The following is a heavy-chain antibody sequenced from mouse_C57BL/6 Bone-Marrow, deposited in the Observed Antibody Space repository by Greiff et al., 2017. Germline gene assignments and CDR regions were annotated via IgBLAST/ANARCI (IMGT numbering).Heavy chain of an antibody. J-gene: IGHJ1*03. CDR3: ARTYYGSSPRMWYFDV. V-gene: IGHV1-80*01. CDR1: GYAFSSYW. Sequence: QVQLQQSGAELVKPGASVKISCKASGYAFSSYWMNWVKQRPGKGLEWIGQIYPGDGDTNYNGKFKGKATLTADKSSSTAYMQLSSLTSEDSAVYFCARTYYGSSPRMWYFDVWGTGTTVTVSS. D-gene: IGHD1-1*01. CDR2: IYPGDGDT.